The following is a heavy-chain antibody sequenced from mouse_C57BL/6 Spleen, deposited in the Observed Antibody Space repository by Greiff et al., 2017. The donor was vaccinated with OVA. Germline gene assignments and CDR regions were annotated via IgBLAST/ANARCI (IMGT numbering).Heavy chain of an antibody. D-gene: IGHD2-1*01. CDR1: GFTFSDYY. J-gene: IGHJ2*01. Sequence: EVKLVESAGGLVQPGSSMKLSCTASGFTFSDYYMAWVRQVPEKGLEWVANINYDGSSTYYLDSLKSRFIISRDNAKNILYLQMSSLKSEDTATYYCPRVGVSDGNYDYWGQGTTLTVSS. V-gene: IGHV5-16*01. CDR3: PRVGVSDGNYDY. CDR2: INYDGSST.